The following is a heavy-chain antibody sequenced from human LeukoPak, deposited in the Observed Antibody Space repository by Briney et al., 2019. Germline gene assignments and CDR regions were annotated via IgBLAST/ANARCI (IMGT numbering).Heavy chain of an antibody. J-gene: IGHJ4*02. D-gene: IGHD3-22*01. Sequence: GSSVKVSCKASGGTFSSYAISWVRQAPGQGLEWMGGLIPIFGTANYAQKFQGRVTMTRDTSTSTVYMELSSLRSEDTAVYYCARGAPTYYYDSSGYYYWGQGTLVTVSS. CDR2: LIPIFGTA. CDR1: GGTFSSYA. V-gene: IGHV1-69*05. CDR3: ARGAPTYYYDSSGYYY.